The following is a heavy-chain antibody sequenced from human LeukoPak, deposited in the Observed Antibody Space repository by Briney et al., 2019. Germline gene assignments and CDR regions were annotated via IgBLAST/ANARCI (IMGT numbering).Heavy chain of an antibody. Sequence: SVKVSCKASGGTFSSYAISWVRQAPGQGLEWMGGIIPTFGTANYAQKFQGRVTITTDESTSTAYMELRSLRSEDTAVYYCARGYCTNGVCYTREDSDAFDIWGQGTMVTVSS. CDR2: IIPTFGTA. V-gene: IGHV1-69*05. D-gene: IGHD2-8*01. CDR1: GGTFSSYA. J-gene: IGHJ3*02. CDR3: ARGYCTNGVCYTREDSDAFDI.